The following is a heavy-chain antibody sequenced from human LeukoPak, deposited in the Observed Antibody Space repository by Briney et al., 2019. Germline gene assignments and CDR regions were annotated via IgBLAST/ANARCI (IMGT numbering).Heavy chain of an antibody. CDR3: ARDRYGQRIFDY. Sequence: SETLSLTCTVSGGSISSGDYYWSWIRQPLGKGLEWIGCIYYSGSTYYNPSLKSRVTISVDTSKNQFSLKLSFVTAADTAVYYCARDRYGQRIFDYWGQGTLVTVSS. V-gene: IGHV4-30-4*01. CDR1: GGSISSGDYY. J-gene: IGHJ4*02. CDR2: IYYSGST. D-gene: IGHD3-16*02.